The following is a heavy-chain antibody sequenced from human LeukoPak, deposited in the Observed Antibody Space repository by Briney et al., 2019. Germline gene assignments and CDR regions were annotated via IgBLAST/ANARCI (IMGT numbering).Heavy chain of an antibody. J-gene: IGHJ6*02. V-gene: IGHV3-23*01. CDR3: AKKGDSSGYFYYYYGMDV. Sequence: PGGSLRLSCAASGFTFSSYAMSWVRQAPGKGLEWVSAISGSGGSTYYADSVKGRFTISRDNSKNTLYLQMNSLRVEDTAVYYCAKKGDSSGYFYYYYGMDVWGQGTTVTVSS. D-gene: IGHD3-22*01. CDR1: GFTFSSYA. CDR2: ISGSGGST.